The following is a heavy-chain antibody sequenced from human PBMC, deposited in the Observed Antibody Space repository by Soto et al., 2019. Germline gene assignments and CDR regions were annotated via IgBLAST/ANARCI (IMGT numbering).Heavy chain of an antibody. V-gene: IGHV3-30-3*01. D-gene: IGHD4-17*01. CDR1: GFTFSSYA. J-gene: IGHJ4*02. Sequence: QVQLVESGGGVVQPGRSLRLSCAASGFTFSSYAMHWVRQAPGKGLEWVAVISYEGSNKYYADSVKGRFTNSRDNSKNTVYLEMNTLRAEDTAVYYCAREGGDNDYGGNGGYYFDYWGQGTLVTVSS. CDR3: AREGGDNDYGGNGGYYFDY. CDR2: ISYEGSNK.